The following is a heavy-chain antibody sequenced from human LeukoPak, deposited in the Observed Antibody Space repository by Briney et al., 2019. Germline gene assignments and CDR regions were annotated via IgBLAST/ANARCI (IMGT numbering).Heavy chain of an antibody. D-gene: IGHD5-18*01. J-gene: IGHJ4*02. CDR1: GFTFSSYI. Sequence: GGSLRLSCAASGFTFSSYIMNWVRQAPGKGLEGVSTLSGDDGSKFYVDSVKGRFTISRDSSKNTLYLQMKSLRAEDTAVYYCGKAPVGYMPRYYFDYWGQGTRVTVPS. CDR3: GKAPVGYMPRYYFDY. CDR2: LSGDDGSK. V-gene: IGHV3-23*01.